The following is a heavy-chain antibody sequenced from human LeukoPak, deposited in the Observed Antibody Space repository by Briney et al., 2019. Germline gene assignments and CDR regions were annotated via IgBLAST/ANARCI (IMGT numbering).Heavy chain of an antibody. D-gene: IGHD3-3*01. V-gene: IGHV4-31*03. CDR1: GGSISSGGYY. Sequence: PSETLSLTCTVSGGSISSGGYYWSWIRQHPGKGLEWIGYIYYSGNTYYNPSLKSRVTISVDTSKSQFSLKLSSVTAADTAVYYCARVRSYDFWSGYFGPTTLFDYWGQGTLVTVSS. J-gene: IGHJ4*02. CDR2: IYYSGNT. CDR3: ARVRSYDFWSGYFGPTTLFDY.